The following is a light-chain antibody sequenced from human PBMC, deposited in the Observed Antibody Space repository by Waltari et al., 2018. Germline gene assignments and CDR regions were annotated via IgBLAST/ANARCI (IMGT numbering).Light chain of an antibody. CDR3: QHYVSLPAT. CDR2: DAS. V-gene: IGKV3-20*01. J-gene: IGKJ1*01. CDR1: ESVRRS. Sequence: EIVLTQSPGTLSLSQGERATLSCRASESVRRSLAWYQQKPGQAPRLLIYDASSRATGIPDRFSGSGSGTDFSLSISRLEPEDVAVYYCQHYVSLPATFGQGTKVEIK.